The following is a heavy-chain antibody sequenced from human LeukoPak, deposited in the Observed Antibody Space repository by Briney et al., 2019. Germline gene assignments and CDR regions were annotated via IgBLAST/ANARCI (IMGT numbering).Heavy chain of an antibody. V-gene: IGHV3-48*01. Sequence: GGSLRLSCAASGFTLSSYSMNWVRQAPGKGLEWVSYISSSSSTTYYADSVKGRFTISRDNAKNSLYLQMNSLRAEDTAVYYCASGRYYYGMDVWGQGTTVTVSS. J-gene: IGHJ6*02. CDR2: ISSSSSTT. CDR3: ASGRYYYGMDV. CDR1: GFTLSSYS.